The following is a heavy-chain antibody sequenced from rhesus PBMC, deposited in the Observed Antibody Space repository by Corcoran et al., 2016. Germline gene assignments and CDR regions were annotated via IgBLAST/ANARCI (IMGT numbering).Heavy chain of an antibody. Sequence: QVQLQESGPGLVKPSETLSLPCAVSGGSISSGYYYWSWIRQPPGKGLEWMGNTPNSGSTSYTPSLKSRVTISRDTSKNQCSLKRSSVTAADTAVYYCAREYSSSENSLDVWGRGVLVTVSS. CDR1: GGSISSGYYY. V-gene: IGHV4-122*02. CDR3: AREYSSSENSLDV. CDR2: TPNSGST. D-gene: IGHD6-43*01. J-gene: IGHJ5-2*02.